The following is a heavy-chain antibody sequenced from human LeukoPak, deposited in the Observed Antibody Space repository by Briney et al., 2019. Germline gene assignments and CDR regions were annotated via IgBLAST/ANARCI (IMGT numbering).Heavy chain of an antibody. D-gene: IGHD3-9*01. Sequence: SETLSLTCTVSGGSISSYYWSWIRQPPGKGLEWIGYIYYSGSTNYNPSLKSRVTISVDTSKNQFSLKLSSVTAADTAVYYCARGYYDILTGNPGPLDYWGQGTLVTVSS. V-gene: IGHV4-59*01. CDR1: GGSISSYY. J-gene: IGHJ4*02. CDR2: IYYSGST. CDR3: ARGYYDILTGNPGPLDY.